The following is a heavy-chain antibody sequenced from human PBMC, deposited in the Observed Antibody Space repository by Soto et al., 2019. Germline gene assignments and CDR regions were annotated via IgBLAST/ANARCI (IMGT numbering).Heavy chain of an antibody. Sequence: QVQLVQSGAEVKKPGASVKVSCKASGYTFGSYYIHWVRQAPGQGLEWIGINNPNGGSTNYAQNFNGRLTVPRDTSTATVYMDLSALTSDDTAMYYCARGLGLGHCWGQGTLVAVSS. D-gene: IGHD3-9*01. V-gene: IGHV1-46*01. CDR3: ARGLGLGHC. CDR1: GYTFGSYY. J-gene: IGHJ4*02. CDR2: NNPNGGST.